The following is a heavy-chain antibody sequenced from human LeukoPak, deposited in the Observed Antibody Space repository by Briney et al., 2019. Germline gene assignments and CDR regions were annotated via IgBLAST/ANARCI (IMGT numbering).Heavy chain of an antibody. CDR1: GFTVSNNY. D-gene: IGHD6-19*01. Sequence: GGSLRLSCAASGFTVSNNYMIWVRQAPGKGLEWVSLIYSNGVTNYADSVKGRFTISRDNAKNSLYLQMNSLRAEDTAVYYCARQQWLPNYYYYGMDVWGQGTTVTVSS. CDR2: IYSNGVT. J-gene: IGHJ6*02. CDR3: ARQQWLPNYYYYGMDV. V-gene: IGHV3-66*04.